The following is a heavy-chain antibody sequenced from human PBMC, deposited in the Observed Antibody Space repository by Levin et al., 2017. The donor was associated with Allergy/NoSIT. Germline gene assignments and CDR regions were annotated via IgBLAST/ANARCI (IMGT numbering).Heavy chain of an antibody. D-gene: IGHD3-22*01. CDR3: ARDRTDYYDRCAFFDY. CDR1: GFSFSSFN. Sequence: QPGGSLRLSCAASGFSFSSFNMNWVRQAPGKGLEWVSYISGSGYTIYYADSVRDRFTISRDNAKNSLYLQLNSLRAEDTAVYYCARDRTDYYDRCAFFDYWGQGTLVTVSS. V-gene: IGHV3-48*01. J-gene: IGHJ4*02. CDR2: ISGSGYTI.